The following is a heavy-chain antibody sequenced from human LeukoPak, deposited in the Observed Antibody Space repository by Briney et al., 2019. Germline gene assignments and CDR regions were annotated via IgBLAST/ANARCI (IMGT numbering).Heavy chain of an antibody. CDR2: IYYSGST. V-gene: IGHV4-39*01. J-gene: IGHJ3*02. D-gene: IGHD3-16*02. CDR1: GGSISSSSYY. Sequence: SETLSLTCTVSGGSISSSSYYWGWIRQPPGRGLEWIGNIYYSGSTYYNPSLKSRVTISVDTSKNQFSLKLSSVTAADTAVYYCAGTGRVYRAFDIWGQGTMVTVSS. CDR3: AGTGRVYRAFDI.